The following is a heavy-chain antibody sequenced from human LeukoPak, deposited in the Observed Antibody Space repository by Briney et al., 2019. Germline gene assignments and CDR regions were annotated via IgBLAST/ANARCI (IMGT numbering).Heavy chain of an antibody. Sequence: PGGSLRLSCAASGFTFSSYWMHWVRQAPGKGLVWVSRINSDGSITSYADSVKGRFTISRDNAKNTLYLQMNSLRAEDTAVYYCARVPRGYSYGGYYYYYMDVWGKGTTVTVSS. CDR2: INSDGSIT. J-gene: IGHJ6*03. V-gene: IGHV3-74*01. D-gene: IGHD5-18*01. CDR3: ARVPRGYSYGGYYYYYMDV. CDR1: GFTFSSYW.